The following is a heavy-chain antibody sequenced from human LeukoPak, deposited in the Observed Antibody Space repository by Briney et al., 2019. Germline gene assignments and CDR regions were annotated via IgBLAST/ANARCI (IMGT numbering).Heavy chain of an antibody. D-gene: IGHD3-22*01. J-gene: IGHJ4*02. CDR3: ARGGAYYYDSSGYYETYYFDY. CDR2: IKQDGSEK. CDR1: GFTFSSYW. Sequence: GSLRLSCAASGFTFSSYWMSWVRQAPGKGVEGVANIKQDGSEKYYVDSVKGRLTISREKEKNSLYLQMNSLRAEDTAVYYCARGGAYYYDSSGYYETYYFDYWGQGTLVTVSS. V-gene: IGHV3-7*01.